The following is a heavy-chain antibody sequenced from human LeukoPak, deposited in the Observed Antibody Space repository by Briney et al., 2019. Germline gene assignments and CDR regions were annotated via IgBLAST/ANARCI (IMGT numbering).Heavy chain of an antibody. CDR3: ARLTEGW. J-gene: IGHJ4*02. Sequence: SATLSLTCIVSGGSIGSYYWSWVRQTPGKGPEWIGYVYYTGRTNYNPSLKGRVTIFVDTSKNQFSLKLSSVTAADTAVYYCARLTEGWWGQGALVTVSS. CDR1: GGSIGSYY. V-gene: IGHV4-59*08. CDR2: VYYTGRT. D-gene: IGHD2-15*01.